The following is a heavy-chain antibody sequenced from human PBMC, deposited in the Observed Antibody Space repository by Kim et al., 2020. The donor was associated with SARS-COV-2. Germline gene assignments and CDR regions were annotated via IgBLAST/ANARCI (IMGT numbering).Heavy chain of an antibody. CDR2: IYYSGST. Sequence: SETLSLTCTVSGGSISSGGYYWSWIRQHPGKGLEWIGYIYYSGSTYYNPSLKSRVTISVDTSKNQFSLKLSSVTAADTAVYYCARSDEYYDILTGYFKTEYFPHWGQGTLVNVSS. CDR3: ARSDEYYDILTGYFKTEYFPH. J-gene: IGHJ1*01. CDR1: GGSISSGGYY. V-gene: IGHV4-31*03. D-gene: IGHD3-9*01.